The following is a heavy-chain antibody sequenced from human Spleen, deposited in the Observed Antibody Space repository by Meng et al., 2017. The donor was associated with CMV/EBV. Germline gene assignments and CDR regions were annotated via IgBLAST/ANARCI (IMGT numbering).Heavy chain of an antibody. J-gene: IGHJ6*02. CDR3: AREAAGYYYYYGMDV. D-gene: IGHD6-13*01. CDR2: IYHSGST. V-gene: IGHV4-4*02. CDR1: GGSISSSNW. Sequence: SETLSLTCAVSGGSISSSNWWSWVRQPPGKGLEWIGEIYHSGSTNYNPSLKSRVTISVDTSKNQFSLKVCSVTAADTAVYYCAREAAGYYYYYGMDVWGQGTTVTVSS.